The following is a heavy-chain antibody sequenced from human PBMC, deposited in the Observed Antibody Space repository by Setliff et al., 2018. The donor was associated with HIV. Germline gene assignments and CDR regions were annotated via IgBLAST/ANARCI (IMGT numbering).Heavy chain of an antibody. J-gene: IGHJ5*02. CDR2: ISSTGTYI. Sequence: GGSLRLSCAASGFNFSSHTMNWIRQAPGKGLEWVSSISSTGTYIYYADSMKGRFTISRDNAKNSLYLQMNSLRADDTAVYYCARFANYYHTSGYGWFDPWGQGTLVTVSS. D-gene: IGHD3-22*01. CDR3: ARFANYYHTSGYGWFDP. CDR1: GFNFSSHT. V-gene: IGHV3-21*01.